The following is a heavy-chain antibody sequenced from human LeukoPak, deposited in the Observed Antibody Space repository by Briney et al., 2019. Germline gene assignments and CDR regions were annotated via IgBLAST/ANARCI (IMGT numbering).Heavy chain of an antibody. CDR2: TYYRSKWYN. Sequence: SQTLSLTCAISGDSVSSNSAAWNWIRQSPSRGREWLGRTYYRSKWYNDYAVSVKGRITINPDTSKNQFSLQLNSVTPEDTAVYYCARDRIPTGVDYYYYMDVWGKGTTVTVSS. V-gene: IGHV6-1*01. CDR3: ARDRIPTGVDYYYYMDV. CDR1: GDSVSSNSAA. D-gene: IGHD7-27*01. J-gene: IGHJ6*03.